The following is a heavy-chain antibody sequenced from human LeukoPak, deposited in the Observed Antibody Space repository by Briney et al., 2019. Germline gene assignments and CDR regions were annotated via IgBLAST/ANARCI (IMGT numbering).Heavy chain of an antibody. D-gene: IGHD5-18*01. J-gene: IGHJ4*02. CDR2: ISHSGNT. V-gene: IGHV4-38-2*02. Sequence: SETLSLTCTVSGNSISSGYYWGWIRQPPGKGLKWIGSISHSGNTYYNPSLKSRVTISVDTSKNQFSLKLSSVTAADTAVYYCARGVIQLWSKMFDYWGQGTLVTVSS. CDR3: ARGVIQLWSKMFDY. CDR1: GNSISSGYY.